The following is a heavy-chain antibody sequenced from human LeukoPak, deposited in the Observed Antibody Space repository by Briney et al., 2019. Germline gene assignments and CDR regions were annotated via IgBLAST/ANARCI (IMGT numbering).Heavy chain of an antibody. Sequence: SETLSLTCTVSGGSISSYYWSWIRQPAGKGLEWIGRIYTSGSTNYNPSLKSRVTMSVDTSKNQFSLKLSSVTAVDTAVYYCARDRYYYDSSGYYYFDYWGQGTLVTVSS. V-gene: IGHV4-4*07. CDR1: GGSISSYY. CDR3: ARDRYYYDSSGYYYFDY. D-gene: IGHD3-22*01. J-gene: IGHJ4*02. CDR2: IYTSGST.